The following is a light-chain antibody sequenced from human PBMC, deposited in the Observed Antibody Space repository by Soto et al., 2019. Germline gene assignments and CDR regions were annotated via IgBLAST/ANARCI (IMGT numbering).Light chain of an antibody. CDR2: LEGSGSY. V-gene: IGLV4-60*02. Sequence: QPVLTQSSSASASLGSSVKLTCTLSSGHSSYIIAWHQQQPGKAPRYLMKLEGSGSYNKGSGVPDRFSGSSSGADRYLTISNLQFEDEADYYCETWDSNLRKVFGGGTKRPS. J-gene: IGLJ3*02. CDR3: ETWDSNLRKV. CDR1: SGHSSYI.